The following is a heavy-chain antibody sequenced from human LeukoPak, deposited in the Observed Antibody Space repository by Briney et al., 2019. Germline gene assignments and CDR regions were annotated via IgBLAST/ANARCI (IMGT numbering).Heavy chain of an antibody. Sequence: GGSLRLSCAASGFTFSSYWMSWVRQAPGKGLEWVANIKQDGSEKYYVDSVKGRFTISRDNAKNSLYLQMNSLRAEDTAVYYCAGTTMVRGVISDYWGQGTLVTVSS. CDR2: IKQDGSEK. D-gene: IGHD3-10*01. CDR3: AGTTMVRGVISDY. V-gene: IGHV3-7*01. CDR1: GFTFSSYW. J-gene: IGHJ4*02.